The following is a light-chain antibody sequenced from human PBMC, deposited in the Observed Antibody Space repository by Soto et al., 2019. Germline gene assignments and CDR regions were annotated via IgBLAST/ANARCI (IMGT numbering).Light chain of an antibody. CDR1: QSISSY. Sequence: EIVLTQSPATLSLSPGERATLSCRASQSISSYLAWYQQKPDQAPRLLIYDASNRATGIPARFSGSGSGTYFTLTISSLAPEDFAVYSWHQRSTWPFTFGPGTKVDIK. V-gene: IGKV3-11*01. J-gene: IGKJ3*01. CDR3: HQRSTWPFT. CDR2: DAS.